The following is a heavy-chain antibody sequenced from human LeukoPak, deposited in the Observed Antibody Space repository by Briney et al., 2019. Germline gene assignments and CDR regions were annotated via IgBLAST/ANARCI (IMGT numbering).Heavy chain of an antibody. J-gene: IGHJ4*02. V-gene: IGHV4-30-2*01. Sequence: SETLSLTCAVSGGSISSGGYSWIWIRQPPGKGLEWIAYIYYSGSTYYNPSLKSRVTILVDRSKNQFSLKLTSVTAADTAVYYCARDVSAAGLAGYWGPRTLVTVSS. CDR2: IYYSGST. D-gene: IGHD6-13*01. CDR1: GGSISSGGYS. CDR3: ARDVSAAGLAGY.